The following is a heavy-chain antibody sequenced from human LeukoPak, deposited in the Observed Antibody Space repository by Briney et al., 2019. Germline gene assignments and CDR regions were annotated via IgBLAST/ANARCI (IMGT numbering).Heavy chain of an antibody. CDR2: IYYTGTS. CDR3: ARDRYYFDSSDYPTA. J-gene: IGHJ5*02. CDR1: GGSISSGDYY. D-gene: IGHD3-22*01. Sequence: SETPSLTCTVSGGSISSGDYYWGWIRQTPGKGLEWIGSIYYTGTSYYNPSLKSRVTLSVDTSKNQFSLKVRSVTAADTAFYYCARDRYYFDSSDYPTAWGQGTLVTVSS. V-gene: IGHV4-39*07.